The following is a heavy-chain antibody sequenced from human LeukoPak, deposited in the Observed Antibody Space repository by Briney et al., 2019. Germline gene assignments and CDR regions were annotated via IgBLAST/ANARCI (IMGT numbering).Heavy chain of an antibody. CDR1: GFTFSSYE. Sequence: GGSLRLSCAASGFTFSSYEMNWVRQAPGKGLEWVSYISSSGSTIYYADSVKGRFTISRDNAKSSLYLQMNSLRAEDTAVYYCARDYDSTQQVFDYWGQGTLVTVSS. CDR3: ARDYDSTQQVFDY. J-gene: IGHJ4*02. V-gene: IGHV3-48*03. D-gene: IGHD3-22*01. CDR2: ISSSGSTI.